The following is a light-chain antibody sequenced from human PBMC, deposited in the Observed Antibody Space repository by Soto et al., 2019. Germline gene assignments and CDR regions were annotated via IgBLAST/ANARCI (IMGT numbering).Light chain of an antibody. V-gene: IGKV3-15*01. CDR3: QEYNCSRT. J-gene: IGKJ1*01. Sequence: EIVMTQSPATLSVSPGERATLSCRASQSVSSSLAWYQQKPGQAPRLLIYGASTRATGIPARFSGSGSGTEFTLTVCNLPAEEFAVYNGQEYNCSRTFGQGTRVEIK. CDR2: GAS. CDR1: QSVSSS.